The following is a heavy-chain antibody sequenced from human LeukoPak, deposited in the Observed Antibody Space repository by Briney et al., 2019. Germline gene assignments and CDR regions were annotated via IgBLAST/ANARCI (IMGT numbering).Heavy chain of an antibody. D-gene: IGHD2-2*01. J-gene: IGHJ4*02. V-gene: IGHV4-34*01. CDR1: GRSFSSYY. CDR3: ARGRGGSTSYYYFDY. Sequence: SETLSLTCTLYGRSFSSYYWSWIRQPPGKGLEWIGEINHSGSTNYNPSLKSRVTISVDTSKDRFSLKLSSVTAADTAVYYCARGRGGSTSYYYFDYWGQGTLVTVSS. CDR2: INHSGST.